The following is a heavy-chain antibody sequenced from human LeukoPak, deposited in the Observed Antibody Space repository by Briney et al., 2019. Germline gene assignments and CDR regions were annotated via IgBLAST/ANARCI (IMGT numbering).Heavy chain of an antibody. CDR2: ISGGGGST. V-gene: IGHV3-23*01. D-gene: IGHD2-15*01. CDR3: AKDRFELVADRDAFDI. J-gene: IGHJ3*02. Sequence: GGSLRLSCAASGFTFSSFAMHRVPQTPGKGLEGVSAISGGGGSTYYADSVKGRFTISRDNSKNTLHLQVNSLSAEDAAVYYCAKDRFELVADRDAFDIWGQGTMVTVTS. CDR1: GFTFSSFA.